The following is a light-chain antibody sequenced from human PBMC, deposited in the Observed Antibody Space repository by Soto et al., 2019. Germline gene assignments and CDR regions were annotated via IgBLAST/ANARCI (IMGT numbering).Light chain of an antibody. Sequence: EIVLTQSPDTLSLSPGEGVTLFCRASETVRDYLAWHQQQPGQAPRLLIFGASTRASGIPARFSGSGSGTYFTLSFDRMAPDAFVVYYCQQDDTSAYTFGERNKLAI. CDR2: GAS. V-gene: IGKV3-20*01. CDR3: QQDDTSAYT. CDR1: ETVRDY. J-gene: IGKJ2*01.